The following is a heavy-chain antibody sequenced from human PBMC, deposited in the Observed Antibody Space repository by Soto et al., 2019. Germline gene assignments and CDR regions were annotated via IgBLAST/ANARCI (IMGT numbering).Heavy chain of an antibody. CDR2: ISGSGGST. CDR1: GFTFSSYA. D-gene: IGHD3-10*01. Sequence: EVQLLESGGGLVQPGGSLRLSCAASGFTFSSYAMSWVRQAPGKGLEWVPAISGSGGSTYYADSVKGRFTISRDNSKNTLYLQMNSLRAEDTAVYYCAKDVLMVRGAGGFYFDYWGQGTLVTVSS. V-gene: IGHV3-23*01. CDR3: AKDVLMVRGAGGFYFDY. J-gene: IGHJ4*02.